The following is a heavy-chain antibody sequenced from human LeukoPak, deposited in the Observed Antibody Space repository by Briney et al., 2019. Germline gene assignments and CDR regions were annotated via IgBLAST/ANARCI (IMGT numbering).Heavy chain of an antibody. D-gene: IGHD4-17*01. CDR2: ISAYNGNT. V-gene: IGHV1-18*01. Sequence: ASVTVSFTSSVYTFTIYGISWVRQAPGQGLEWMGWISAYNGNTNYAQKLQGRVTMTTDTSTSTAYMELRSLRSDDTAVYYCARGDGDYVDYWGQGTLVTVSS. J-gene: IGHJ4*02. CDR1: VYTFTIYG. CDR3: ARGDGDYVDY.